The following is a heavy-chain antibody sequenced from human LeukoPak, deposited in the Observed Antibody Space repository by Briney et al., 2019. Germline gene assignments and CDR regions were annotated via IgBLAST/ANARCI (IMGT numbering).Heavy chain of an antibody. CDR1: GFTFSDYY. V-gene: IGHV3-11*01. Sequence: NPGGSLRLSCAASGFTFSDYYMSWIRQAPGKGLEWVSYISSSGGTIYYADSVKGRFTISRDNAKNSLYLQMNSLRAEDTAVYYCASYCSSTSCYGFDYWGQGTLVTVSS. CDR3: ASYCSSTSCYGFDY. D-gene: IGHD2-2*01. J-gene: IGHJ4*02. CDR2: ISSSGGTI.